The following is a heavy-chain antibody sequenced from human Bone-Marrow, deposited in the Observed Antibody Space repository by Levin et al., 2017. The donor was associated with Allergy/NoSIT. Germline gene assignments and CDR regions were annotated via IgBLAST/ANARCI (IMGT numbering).Heavy chain of an antibody. D-gene: IGHD1-14*01. CDR1: GFSFSAYT. Sequence: PGGSLRLSCTASGFSFSAYTMNWVRQAPGKGLEWVSTIISTSTYIYYADSVKGRFTISRDNAKNSLYLHMNSLRVDDTAVYYCAKDHSDREPKYFQHWGQGTLVTVSS. J-gene: IGHJ1*01. CDR2: IISTSTYI. CDR3: AKDHSDREPKYFQH. V-gene: IGHV3-21*01.